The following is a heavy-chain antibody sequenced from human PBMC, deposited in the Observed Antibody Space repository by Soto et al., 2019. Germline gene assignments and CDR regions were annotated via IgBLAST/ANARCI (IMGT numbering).Heavy chain of an antibody. CDR2: ISAYNGNT. CDR3: ARDSLAGDPRGYYYGMDV. D-gene: IGHD4-17*01. J-gene: IGHJ6*02. CDR1: GYTFTSYG. V-gene: IGHV1-18*04. Sequence: PSVKVSCKASGYTFTSYGISWVRQAAGQGLEWMGWISAYNGNTNYAQKLQGRVTMTTDISTSTAYMELRSLRSDDTAVYYCARDSLAGDPRGYYYGMDVWGQGTTVTVSS.